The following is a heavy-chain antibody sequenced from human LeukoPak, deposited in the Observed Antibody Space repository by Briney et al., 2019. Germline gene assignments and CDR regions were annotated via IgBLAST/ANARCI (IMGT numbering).Heavy chain of an antibody. CDR1: GDSVSSNSAA. CDR2: TYYRSKWYN. CDR3: ARSSTSWPTRPFDP. J-gene: IGHJ5*02. Sequence: SQTLSLTCAISGDSVSSNSAAWNWIRPSPSRGLEWLGRTYYRSKWYNDYAVSVKSRITINPDTSKNQFSLQPNSVTPEDTAVHYCARSSTSWPTRPFDPWGQGTLVTVSS. D-gene: IGHD2-2*01. V-gene: IGHV6-1*01.